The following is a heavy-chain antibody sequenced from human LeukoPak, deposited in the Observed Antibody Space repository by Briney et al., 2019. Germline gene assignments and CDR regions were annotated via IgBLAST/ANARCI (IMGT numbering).Heavy chain of an antibody. J-gene: IGHJ3*02. Sequence: SETLSLTCTVSGGSISSYYWSWIRQPPGEGLEWIGYIYYSGSTNYNPSLKSRVTISVDTSKNQFSLKLSSVAAADTAVYYCARRRVGMIAPSGAFDIWGQGTMVTVSS. CDR1: GGSISSYY. D-gene: IGHD3-22*01. CDR3: ARRRVGMIAPSGAFDI. CDR2: IYYSGST. V-gene: IGHV4-59*08.